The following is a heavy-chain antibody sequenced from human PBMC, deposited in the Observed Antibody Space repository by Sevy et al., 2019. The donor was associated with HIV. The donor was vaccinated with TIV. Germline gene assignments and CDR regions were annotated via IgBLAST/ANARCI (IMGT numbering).Heavy chain of an antibody. J-gene: IGHJ4*02. CDR2: IYHSGST. CDR1: GYSISSGYY. V-gene: IGHV4-38-2*02. D-gene: IGHD5-12*01. Sequence: SQTLSLTCAVSGYSISSGYYWGWIRQPPGKGLEWIGSIYHSGSTYYNPSLKSRVTISVDTSKNQFSLKLGSVTAADTAVYYCARDIYESGYSGYDFLYWGQGTLVTVSS. CDR3: ARDIYESGYSGYDFLY.